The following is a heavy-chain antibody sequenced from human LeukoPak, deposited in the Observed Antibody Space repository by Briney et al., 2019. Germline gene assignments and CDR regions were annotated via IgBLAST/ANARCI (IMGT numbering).Heavy chain of an antibody. J-gene: IGHJ5*02. CDR1: GGSISSYY. D-gene: IGHD6-13*01. Sequence: SETLSLTCTVSGGSISSYYWSWIRQPPGKGLEWIGNIYYSGSTNYNPSLKSRVTISVDTSKNQFSLKLSSVTAADTAVYYCARDLMGAAGENWFDPWGQGTLVTVSS. CDR3: ARDLMGAAGENWFDP. CDR2: IYYSGST. V-gene: IGHV4-59*01.